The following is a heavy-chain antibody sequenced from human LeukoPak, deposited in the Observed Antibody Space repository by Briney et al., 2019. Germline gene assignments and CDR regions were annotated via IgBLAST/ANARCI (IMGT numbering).Heavy chain of an antibody. CDR3: ATLVGATTPLSYYFIGV. D-gene: IGHD4-11*01. Sequence: PSETLSLTCTVSGGSVSSGSYYWSWIRQPPGKGLEWVGYIYYSGRTNYSPSLKSRVTISVDTSKNQFSLKLSSVTAADTAVYYCATLVGATTPLSYYFIGVWGKGTTVTVSS. J-gene: IGHJ6*03. CDR2: IYYSGRT. CDR1: GGSVSSGSYY. V-gene: IGHV4-61*01.